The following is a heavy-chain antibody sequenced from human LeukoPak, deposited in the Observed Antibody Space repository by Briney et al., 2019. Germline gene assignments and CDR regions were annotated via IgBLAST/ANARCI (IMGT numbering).Heavy chain of an antibody. CDR3: ARHNFDSSSSGESFDY. CDR1: GGSISSSDYY. D-gene: IGHD6-6*01. Sequence: PSETLSLTCTVSGGSISSSDYYWGWIRQPPGKGLEWIGIIYYSGSTYYNPSLKSRVTISVDTSKNQFSLKLSSVTAADTAVYYCARHNFDSSSSGESFDYWGQGTLATVSS. J-gene: IGHJ4*02. CDR2: IYYSGST. V-gene: IGHV4-39*01.